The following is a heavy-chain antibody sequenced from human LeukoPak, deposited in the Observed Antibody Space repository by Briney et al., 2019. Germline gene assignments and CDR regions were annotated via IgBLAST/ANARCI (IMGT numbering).Heavy chain of an antibody. Sequence: GGSLRLSCAASGFTFSSYGMNWVRQAPGKGLEWVAFIRYDGSNQYYADSVKGRFTISRDNAKNSLYLQMNSLRAEDTAVYYCAATIAAAGIFDYWGQGTLVTVSS. D-gene: IGHD6-13*01. J-gene: IGHJ4*02. CDR2: IRYDGSNQ. CDR1: GFTFSSYG. V-gene: IGHV3-30*02. CDR3: AATIAAAGIFDY.